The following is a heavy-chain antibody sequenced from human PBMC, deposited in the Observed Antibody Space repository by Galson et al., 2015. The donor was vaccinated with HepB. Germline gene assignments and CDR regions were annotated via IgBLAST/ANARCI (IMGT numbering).Heavy chain of an antibody. Sequence: ETLSLTCAVYGGSFSDYYWSWIRQAPRKGLEWIGEINHSGSTNYNPSLKSRVTISVDTSKNQFSLKLSSVTAADTAVYYCAKALIRYFDWLYRGLRLDPWGQGTLVTVSS. CDR2: INHSGST. J-gene: IGHJ5*02. D-gene: IGHD3-9*01. V-gene: IGHV4-34*01. CDR3: AKALIRYFDWLYRGLRLDP. CDR1: GGSFSDYY.